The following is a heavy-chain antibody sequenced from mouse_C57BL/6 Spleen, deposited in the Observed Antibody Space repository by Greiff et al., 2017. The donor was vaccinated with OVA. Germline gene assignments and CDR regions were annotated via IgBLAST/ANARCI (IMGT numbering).Heavy chain of an antibody. CDR1: GYSITSGYY. Sequence: DVKLQESGPGLVKPSQSLSLTCSVTGYSITSGYYWNWIRQFPGNKLEWMGYISYDGSNNYNPSLKNRISITRDTSKNQFFLKLNSVTTEDTATYYCARGRVLAWFAYWGQGTLVTVSA. V-gene: IGHV3-6*01. D-gene: IGHD1-1*01. J-gene: IGHJ3*01. CDR3: ARGRVLAWFAY. CDR2: ISYDGSN.